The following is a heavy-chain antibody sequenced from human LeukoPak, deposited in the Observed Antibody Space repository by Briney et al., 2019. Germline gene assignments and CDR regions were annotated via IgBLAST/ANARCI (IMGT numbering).Heavy chain of an antibody. Sequence: GGSLRLSCATSGFTFSTYTMNWIRQAPGKGLEWVSSIGTSSSSIYYADSVRGRFTISRDNARNSLYLQMNSLRAEDTAVYYCVRIPNSANFPNWFDPWGQGTLVTVSS. CDR3: VRIPNSANFPNWFDP. CDR1: GFTFSTYT. J-gene: IGHJ5*02. CDR2: IGTSSSSI. V-gene: IGHV3-21*01. D-gene: IGHD4/OR15-4a*01.